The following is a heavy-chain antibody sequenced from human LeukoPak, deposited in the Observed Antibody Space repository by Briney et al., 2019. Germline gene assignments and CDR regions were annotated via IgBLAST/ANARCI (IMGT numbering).Heavy chain of an antibody. CDR1: GGSISSGGYY. CDR3: ARHRAAGYYFDY. Sequence: SETLSLTCTVSGGSISSGGYYWSWIRQHPGKGLEWIGRIYTSGSTNYNPSLKSRVTMSVDTSKNQFSLKLSSVTAADTAVYYCARHRAAGYYFDYWGQGTLVTVSS. V-gene: IGHV4-61*02. CDR2: IYTSGST. D-gene: IGHD6-13*01. J-gene: IGHJ4*02.